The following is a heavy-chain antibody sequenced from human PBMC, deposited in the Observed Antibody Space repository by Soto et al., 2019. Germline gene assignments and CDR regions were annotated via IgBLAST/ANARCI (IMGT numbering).Heavy chain of an antibody. CDR1: GFTFRSNW. J-gene: IGHJ4*02. CDR2: IKPDGSGK. V-gene: IGHV3-7*01. CDR3: ARDVGVQELDY. D-gene: IGHD6-6*01. Sequence: PGGSLRLSCAASGFTFRSNWMSWVRQAPGRGLEWVANIKPDGSGKYYLDSVRGRFTISRDNAENSLFLQIGSLRVEDTVVYYCARDVGVQELDYWGQGTLVTVSS.